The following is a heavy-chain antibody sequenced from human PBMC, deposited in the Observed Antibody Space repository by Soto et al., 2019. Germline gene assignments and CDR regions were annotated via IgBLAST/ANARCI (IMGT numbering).Heavy chain of an antibody. J-gene: IGHJ6*02. Sequence: GESLKISCKGSGYSFTSYWISWVRQMPGKGLEWMGRIDPSDSYTNYSPSFQGHVTISADKSISTAYLQWSSLKASDTAMYYCARRSYYYDSSGRDNYYYYGMDVWGQGTTVTVYS. CDR1: GYSFTSYW. D-gene: IGHD3-22*01. CDR2: IDPSDSYT. V-gene: IGHV5-10-1*01. CDR3: ARRSYYYDSSGRDNYYYYGMDV.